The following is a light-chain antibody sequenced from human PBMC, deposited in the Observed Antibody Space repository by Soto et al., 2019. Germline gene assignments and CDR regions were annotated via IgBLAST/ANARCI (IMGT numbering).Light chain of an antibody. CDR1: SGHSSYA. Sequence: QPVLTQSPSASASLGASVKLTCTLSSGHSSYAIAWHQQQPEKGPRYLMKLNSDGSHSKGDGIPDRFSGSSSGAERYLTISSLQSEDEADYYCQTWGTGTLVFGGGTQLTVL. CDR2: LNSDGSH. CDR3: QTWGTGTLV. V-gene: IGLV4-69*01. J-gene: IGLJ3*02.